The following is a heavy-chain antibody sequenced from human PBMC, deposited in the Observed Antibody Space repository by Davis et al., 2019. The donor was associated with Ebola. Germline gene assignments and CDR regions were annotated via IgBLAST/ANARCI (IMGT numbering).Heavy chain of an antibody. CDR3: ARDPPYDQGYDF. D-gene: IGHD3-16*01. CDR1: GDSVPSNSAA. CDR2: TYYRSKWFV. J-gene: IGHJ4*02. V-gene: IGHV6-1*01. Sequence: QTLSLTCAISGDSVPSNSAARNWIRQSPSRGLEWLGRTYYRSKWFVDYAVSVKSRITINPDTSKNQFSLQLTSVTPEDTAVYYCARDPPYDQGYDFWGQGTLVTVSS.